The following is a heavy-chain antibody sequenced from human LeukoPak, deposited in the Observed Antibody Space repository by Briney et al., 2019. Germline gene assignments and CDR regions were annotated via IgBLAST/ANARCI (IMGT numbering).Heavy chain of an antibody. CDR2: ISSSSSYI. CDR3: AREERDYDILTAHYYYYMDV. J-gene: IGHJ6*03. V-gene: IGHV3-21*01. Sequence: GGSLRLSCAASGFTFSSYSMNWVRQAPGKGLEWVSSISSSSSYINYADSVKGRLTISRDNAKNSLYLQMNSLRAEDTAVYYCAREERDYDILTAHYYYYMDVWGKGTTVTISS. D-gene: IGHD3-9*01. CDR1: GFTFSSYS.